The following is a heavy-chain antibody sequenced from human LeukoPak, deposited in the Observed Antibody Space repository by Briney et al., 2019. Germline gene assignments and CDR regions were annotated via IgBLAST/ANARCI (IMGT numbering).Heavy chain of an antibody. CDR2: INQDGSEN. CDR3: TKGGSNHY. J-gene: IGHJ4*02. Sequence: GGSLRLSCAASGFTFSDFWMGWVRQAPGKGLGWVANINQDGSENEYVDSVKGRFTISRDNAKNSLYLQMNSLRSEDTAVYYCTKGGSNHYWGQGTLVTVST. V-gene: IGHV3-7*01. D-gene: IGHD3-16*01. CDR1: GFTFSDFW.